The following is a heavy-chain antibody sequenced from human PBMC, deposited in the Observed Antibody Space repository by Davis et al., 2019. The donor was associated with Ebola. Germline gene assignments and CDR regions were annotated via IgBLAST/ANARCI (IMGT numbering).Heavy chain of an antibody. D-gene: IGHD3-10*01. Sequence: GESLKISCAASGFTFSSYSMNWVRQAPGKGLEWVSSISSSSSYIYYADSVKGRFTISRDNAKNSLYLQMNSLRAEDTAVYYCARPVLQTAYYGSGDNWFDPWGQGTLVTVSS. V-gene: IGHV3-21*01. CDR2: ISSSSSYI. J-gene: IGHJ5*02. CDR3: ARPVLQTAYYGSGDNWFDP. CDR1: GFTFSSYS.